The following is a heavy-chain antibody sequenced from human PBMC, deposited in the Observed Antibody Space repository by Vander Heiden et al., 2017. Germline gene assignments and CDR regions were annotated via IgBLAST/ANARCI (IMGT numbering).Heavy chain of an antibody. CDR1: GGSFSGYY. Sequence: QVQLQQWGAGLLKPSETLSLTCAVYGGSFSGYYWSWIRQPPGKGLEWIGEINHSGSTNYNPSLKSRVTISVDTSKNQFSLKLSSVTAADTAVYYCARLWRAYWYFDLWGRGTLVTVSS. V-gene: IGHV4-34*01. J-gene: IGHJ2*01. CDR2: INHSGST. D-gene: IGHD2-21*01. CDR3: ARLWRAYWYFDL.